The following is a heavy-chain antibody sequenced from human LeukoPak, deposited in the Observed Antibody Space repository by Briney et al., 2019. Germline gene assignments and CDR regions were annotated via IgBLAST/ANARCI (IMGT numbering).Heavy chain of an antibody. CDR3: ARSRTAMVTAFDI. J-gene: IGHJ3*02. CDR2: IYYSGST. CDR1: GGSISSYY. D-gene: IGHD5-18*01. Sequence: SETLSLTCIVSGGSISSYYWSWIRQPPGKGLEWIGYIYYSGSTNYNPSLKSRVTISVDTFKNQFSLKLSSVTAADTAVYYCARSRTAMVTAFDIWGQGTMVTVSS. V-gene: IGHV4-59*08.